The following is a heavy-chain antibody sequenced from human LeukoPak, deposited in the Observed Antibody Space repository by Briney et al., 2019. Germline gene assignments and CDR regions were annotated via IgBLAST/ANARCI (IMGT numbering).Heavy chain of an antibody. V-gene: IGHV1-18*01. CDR2: ISAYNGNT. Sequence: ASVTVSFKASGYTFTSYGISWVRQAPGQGLEWMGWISAYNGNTNYAQKLQGRVTMTTDTSTSTAYMELGSLRSDDTAVYYCAKSPYFYNSGRYVDVWGKGTTVTVSS. CDR1: GYTFTSYG. CDR3: AKSPYFYNSGRYVDV. D-gene: IGHD3-10*01. J-gene: IGHJ6*03.